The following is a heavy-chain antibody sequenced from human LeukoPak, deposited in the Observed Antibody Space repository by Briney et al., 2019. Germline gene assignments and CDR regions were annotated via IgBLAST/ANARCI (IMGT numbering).Heavy chain of an antibody. Sequence: SETLSLTCTVSGGSISSSSYYWGWIRQPPGKGLEWIGSIYYSGSTYYNPSLKSRVTISVDTSKNQFSLKLSSVTAADTAVYYCARDQGPTYYYGSGSYIVGYFDYWGQGTLVTVSS. CDR3: ARDQGPTYYYGSGSYIVGYFDY. CDR1: GGSISSSSYY. V-gene: IGHV4-39*02. D-gene: IGHD3-10*01. CDR2: IYYSGST. J-gene: IGHJ4*02.